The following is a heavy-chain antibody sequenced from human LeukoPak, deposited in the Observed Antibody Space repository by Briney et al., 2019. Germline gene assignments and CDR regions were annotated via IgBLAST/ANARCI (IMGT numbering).Heavy chain of an antibody. CDR3: ARFYPICSSTSCYTP. V-gene: IGHV3-21*01. Sequence: GGSLRLSCAASGFTFSDYSMNWVRQAPGKGLEWVSSLSSTSSYIKYADSVKGRFTISRDNAKNSLYLQMNSLRAEDTAVYYCARFYPICSSTSCYTPWGQGTLVTVSS. D-gene: IGHD2-2*02. CDR2: LSSTSSYI. CDR1: GFTFSDYS. J-gene: IGHJ5*02.